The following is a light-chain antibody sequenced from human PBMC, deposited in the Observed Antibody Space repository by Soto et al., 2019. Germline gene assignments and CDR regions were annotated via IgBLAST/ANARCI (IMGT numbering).Light chain of an antibody. CDR1: SSNIGSNT. V-gene: IGLV1-44*01. CDR3: AAWDDSLNGLV. J-gene: IGLJ3*02. Sequence: QSVLTQPPSASWTPGQRVTISCSGGSSNIGSNTVNWYQQLPGTAPKLLIYSDNQRPSGVPDRFSGSKAGTSAPLAISGLPSEDDADYYCAAWDDSLNGLVFGGGTKLTVL. CDR2: SDN.